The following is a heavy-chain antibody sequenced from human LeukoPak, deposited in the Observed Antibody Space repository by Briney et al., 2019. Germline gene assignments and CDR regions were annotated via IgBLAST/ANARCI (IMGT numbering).Heavy chain of an antibody. CDR2: MKQDGSEK. J-gene: IGHJ4*02. D-gene: IGHD5-24*01. V-gene: IGHV3-7*01. CDR3: ARDRRWLQLWDY. Sequence: GGSLRLSCAASGFTFSNAWMSWVRQAPGKGLEWVANMKQDGSEKYYVDSVKGRFTISRDNAKNSLYLQMNSLRAEDTAVYYCARDRRWLQLWDYWGQGTLVTVSS. CDR1: GFTFSNAW.